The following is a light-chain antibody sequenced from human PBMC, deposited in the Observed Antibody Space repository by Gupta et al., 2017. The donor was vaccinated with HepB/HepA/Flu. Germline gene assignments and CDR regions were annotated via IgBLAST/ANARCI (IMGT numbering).Light chain of an antibody. CDR3: MQALQTPFT. CDR2: LGS. CDR1: QSLLHSTEYNY. V-gene: IGKV2-28*01. J-gene: IGKJ3*01. Sequence: DIVMSHSPHSLPVYPAAQAPISCRSSQSLLHSTEYNYLDWYLQKPGQSRLLMIYLGSNRTPGVPNRFGGRGASTDFTLKISREEADDVGVYYCMQALQTPFTFGHGTKVDIK.